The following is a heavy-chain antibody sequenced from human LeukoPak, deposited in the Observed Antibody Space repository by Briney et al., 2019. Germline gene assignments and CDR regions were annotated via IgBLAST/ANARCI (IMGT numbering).Heavy chain of an antibody. Sequence: VTTSETLSLTCTVSGGSISSYYWSWIRQPAGKGLEWIGRIYTSGSTNYNPSPKSRVTISVDTSKNQFSLKLSSVTAADTAVYYCASRALGYCSSTNCYPGAFDIWGQGTMVTVSS. CDR2: IYTSGST. CDR1: GGSISSYY. CDR3: ASRALGYCSSTNCYPGAFDI. D-gene: IGHD2-2*01. J-gene: IGHJ3*02. V-gene: IGHV4-4*07.